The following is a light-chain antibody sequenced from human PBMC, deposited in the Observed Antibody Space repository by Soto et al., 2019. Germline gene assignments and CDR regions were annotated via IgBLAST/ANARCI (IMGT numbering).Light chain of an antibody. Sequence: GMTRSQTTLSAYPGKRSSPSSRAVQGVTTNFAWYQQKSGQSPRLLIYDVSIRATGVPARFSGTGSETDFTLTISGLQSEDSAVYFCQQYNKCPFSFGQGTRLEV. CDR2: DVS. CDR3: QQYNKCPFS. J-gene: IGKJ5*01. CDR1: QGVTTN. V-gene: IGKV3-15*01.